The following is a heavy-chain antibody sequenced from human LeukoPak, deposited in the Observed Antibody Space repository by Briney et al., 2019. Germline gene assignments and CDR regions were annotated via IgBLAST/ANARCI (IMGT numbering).Heavy chain of an antibody. J-gene: IGHJ6*02. CDR1: GYTFTGYY. CDR2: INPNSGGA. CDR3: ARDGDTYGYYYYGLDV. V-gene: IGHV1-2*02. Sequence: ASVKVSCKASGYTFTGYYMHWVRQAPGQGLEWMGWINPNSGGAKYAQTFKGRVTMTRDTSISTAYMELSSLRSDDTAVYYCARDGDTYGYYYYGLDVWGQGTTVTVSS. D-gene: IGHD5-18*01.